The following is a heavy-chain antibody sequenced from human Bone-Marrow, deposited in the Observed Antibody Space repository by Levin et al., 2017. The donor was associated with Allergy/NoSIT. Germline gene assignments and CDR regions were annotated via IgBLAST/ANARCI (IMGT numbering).Heavy chain of an antibody. J-gene: IGHJ4*02. CDR1: GFTFSSYG. V-gene: IGHV3-30*18. Sequence: SCAASGFTFSSYGMHWVRQAPGKGLEWVAVISYDGSNKYYADSVKGRFTISRDNSKNTLYLQMNSLRAEDTAVYYCAKVGLRFLEWLLGGYFDYWGQGTLVTVSS. CDR3: AKVGLRFLEWLLGGYFDY. CDR2: ISYDGSNK. D-gene: IGHD3-3*01.